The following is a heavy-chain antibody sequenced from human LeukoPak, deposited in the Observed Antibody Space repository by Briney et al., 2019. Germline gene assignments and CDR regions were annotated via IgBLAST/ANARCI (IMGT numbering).Heavy chain of an antibody. CDR1: GFTFSSYA. V-gene: IGHV3-23*01. CDR2: IGGSGGST. J-gene: IGHJ4*02. Sequence: GGSLRLSCAASGFTFSSYAMSWVRQAPGKGLEWVSAIGGSGGSTYYADSVKGRFTISRDNSKNTLYLQMNSLRAEDTAVYYCAKRPYDSSGYPDYWGQGTLVTVSS. D-gene: IGHD3-22*01. CDR3: AKRPYDSSGYPDY.